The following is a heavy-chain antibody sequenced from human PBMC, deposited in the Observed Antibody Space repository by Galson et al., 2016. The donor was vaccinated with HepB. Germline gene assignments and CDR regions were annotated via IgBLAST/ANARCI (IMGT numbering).Heavy chain of an antibody. V-gene: IGHV3-74*01. Sequence: SLRLSCAASGFTFSSYWMHWVRQVPGKGLVWVSRINPDGTYTNYADSVKGRFTISRDNAKNTLYLQMNSLRAEDTAVYYCARVIGYWGQGTLVTVSS. J-gene: IGHJ4*02. D-gene: IGHD2-21*01. CDR3: ARVIGY. CDR1: GFTFSSYW. CDR2: INPDGTYT.